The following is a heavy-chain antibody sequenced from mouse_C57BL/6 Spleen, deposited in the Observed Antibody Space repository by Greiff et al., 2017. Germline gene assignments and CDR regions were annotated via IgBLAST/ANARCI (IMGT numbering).Heavy chain of an antibody. Sequence: VQLQQSGAELVKPGASVKLSCKASGYTFTSYWMHWVKQRPGQGLEWIGMIHPNSGSTNYNQKFKSKATLTVDKSSSTAYMQLSSLTSEDSAVYYCAREKNYGSSYEGYWGQGTTLTVSS. V-gene: IGHV1-64*01. J-gene: IGHJ2*01. D-gene: IGHD1-1*01. CDR2: IHPNSGST. CDR1: GYTFTSYW. CDR3: AREKNYGSSYEGY.